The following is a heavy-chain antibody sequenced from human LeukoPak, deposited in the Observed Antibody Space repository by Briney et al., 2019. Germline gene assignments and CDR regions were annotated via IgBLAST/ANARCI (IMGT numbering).Heavy chain of an antibody. Sequence: GGSLRLSCAASGFSFSSYGMDWVRQAPGKGLEWVALIWYDGSNKYYADSVKGRFTISRDNSKNTVYLQMKSLRADDTAVYYCARDRGSDVWGQGTTVTVSS. CDR1: GFSFSSYG. CDR2: IWYDGSNK. J-gene: IGHJ6*02. CDR3: ARDRGSDV. V-gene: IGHV3-33*01. D-gene: IGHD3-10*01.